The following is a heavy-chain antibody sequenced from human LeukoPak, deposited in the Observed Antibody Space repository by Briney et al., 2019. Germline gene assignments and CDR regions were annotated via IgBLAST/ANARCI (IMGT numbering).Heavy chain of an antibody. CDR1: GYTFTGYY. CDR2: INPNSGGT. CDR3: ARDRSTGYCSGGSCYSRHFQR. Sequence: GASVKVSCKASGYTFTGYYMHWVRQAPGQGLEWMGWINPNSGGTNYAQKFQGRVTMTRDTSISTAYMELSRLRSDDTAVYYCARDRSTGYCSGGSCYSRHFQRWGQGTLVTVSS. J-gene: IGHJ1*01. D-gene: IGHD2-15*01. V-gene: IGHV1-2*02.